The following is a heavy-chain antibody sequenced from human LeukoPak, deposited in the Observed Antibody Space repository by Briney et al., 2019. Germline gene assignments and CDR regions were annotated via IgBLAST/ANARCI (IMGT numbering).Heavy chain of an antibody. D-gene: IGHD4-11*01. CDR1: GFIVSSTY. CDR3: ARGAYRPNPPYYYYFMDV. CDR2: TYSGDRA. J-gene: IGHJ6*03. Sequence: GGSLRLSCAASGFIVSSTYMSWARQAPGKGLEWVSLTYSGDRATYADSVKGRFTVSSDNLQNAAYLQMNSLRAEDTAVYYCARGAYRPNPPYYYYFMDVWGKGTTVTVSS. V-gene: IGHV3-53*01.